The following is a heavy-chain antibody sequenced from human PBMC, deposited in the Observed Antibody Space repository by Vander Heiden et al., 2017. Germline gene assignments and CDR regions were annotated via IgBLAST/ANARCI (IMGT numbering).Heavy chain of an antibody. CDR1: GFTFSSYS. D-gene: IGHD1-26*01. V-gene: IGHV3-21*01. Sequence: EVQLVESGGGLVKTGGSLRLSCAASGFTFSSYSMNWVRQAPGKGLEWVSSISSSSSYIYYADSGKCRFTISRDNAKNSLYLQMNRLRAEDTAVYYCARAVLVWELTRGFDYWGQGTLVTVSS. CDR2: ISSSSSYI. CDR3: ARAVLVWELTRGFDY. J-gene: IGHJ4*02.